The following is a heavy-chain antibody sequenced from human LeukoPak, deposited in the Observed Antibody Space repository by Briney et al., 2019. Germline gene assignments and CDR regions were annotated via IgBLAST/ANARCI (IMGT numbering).Heavy chain of an antibody. Sequence: PGGSLRLSCAASGFTFSSYAMSWVRQAPGKGLEWVSVLSGSGGSTYYADSVKGRFTIPRDNSKNTLYLQMNSLRAEDTAVYYCAKVSNYYGSGSYYDYWGQGTLVTVSS. V-gene: IGHV3-23*01. CDR2: LSGSGGST. D-gene: IGHD3-10*01. CDR3: AKVSNYYGSGSYYDY. CDR1: GFTFSSYA. J-gene: IGHJ4*02.